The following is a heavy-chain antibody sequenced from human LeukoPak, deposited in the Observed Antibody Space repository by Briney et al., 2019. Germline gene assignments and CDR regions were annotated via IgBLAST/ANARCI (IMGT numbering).Heavy chain of an antibody. CDR2: IKIDGSEK. V-gene: IGHV3-7*05. D-gene: IGHD2-21*02. CDR1: GFTFSNYW. J-gene: IGHJ4*02. Sequence: PGGSLRLSCVASGFTFSNYWMSWVRQAPGKGLEWVANIKIDGSEKYYVDSVKGRFTISRDNAKNSLYLQMNSLRAEDTAVYYCARDKSYGDSEDYWGQGTLVTVSS. CDR3: ARDKSYGDSEDY.